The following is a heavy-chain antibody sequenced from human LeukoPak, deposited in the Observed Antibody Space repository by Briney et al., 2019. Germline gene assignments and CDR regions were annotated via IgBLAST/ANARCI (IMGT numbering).Heavy chain of an antibody. Sequence: SETLSLTCAVYGGSFSGYYWSWIRQPPGKGLEWIGEINHSGSTNYNPSLKSRVTISVDTSKNQFSLKLSSVTAADTAVYYRARLLIGAVAGAFDPWGQGTLVTVSS. CDR1: GGSFSGYY. J-gene: IGHJ5*02. D-gene: IGHD6-19*01. V-gene: IGHV4-34*01. CDR3: ARLLIGAVAGAFDP. CDR2: INHSGST.